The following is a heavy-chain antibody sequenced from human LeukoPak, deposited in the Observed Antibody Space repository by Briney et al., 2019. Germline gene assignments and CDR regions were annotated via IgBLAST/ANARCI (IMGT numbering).Heavy chain of an antibody. Sequence: GRSLRLSCAASGFTFSSYAMHWVRQAPGKGLEWVAVISYDGSNKYYADSVKGRFTISRDNSKNTLYLQMNSLRAEDTAVYYCARDGHSSGSFDYWGQGTLVTVSS. CDR1: GFTFSSYA. CDR3: ARDGHSSGSFDY. V-gene: IGHV3-30-3*01. J-gene: IGHJ4*02. D-gene: IGHD3-10*01. CDR2: ISYDGSNK.